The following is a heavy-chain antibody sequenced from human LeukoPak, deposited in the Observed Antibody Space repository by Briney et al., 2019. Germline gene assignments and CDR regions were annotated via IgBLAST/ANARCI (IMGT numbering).Heavy chain of an antibody. V-gene: IGHV3-30*02. Sequence: PGGSLRLSCAASGFTFSSYGMHWVRQAPGKGLEWVAFIRYDGSNKYYADSVKGRFTISRDNSKNTLYLQMNSLRAEDTAVYYCAKDYGSGSYFYREYYFDYWGQGTLVTVSS. J-gene: IGHJ4*02. D-gene: IGHD3-10*01. CDR2: IRYDGSNK. CDR1: GFTFSSYG. CDR3: AKDYGSGSYFYREYYFDY.